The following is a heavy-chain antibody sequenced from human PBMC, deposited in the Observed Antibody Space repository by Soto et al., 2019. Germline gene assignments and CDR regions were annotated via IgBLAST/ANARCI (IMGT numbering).Heavy chain of an antibody. CDR2: THYSGSA. V-gene: IGHV4-39*01. CDR1: GGSISSGSYH. Sequence: QLLLQESGPGLVKASETLSLTCTVSGGSISSGSYHWGWICQAPGKGLEWIGNTHYSGSAYYNPSLKSRVTISVDTSNSQVSLRLSSVTAADTAIYYCARTANWLDPWGQGTLVTVSS. J-gene: IGHJ5*02. CDR3: ARTANWLDP.